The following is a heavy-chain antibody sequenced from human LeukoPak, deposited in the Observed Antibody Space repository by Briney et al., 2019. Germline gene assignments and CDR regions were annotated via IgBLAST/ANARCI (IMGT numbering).Heavy chain of an antibody. CDR3: TMEPNGEAHR. CDR2: IGRGGGGI. J-gene: IGHJ5*02. D-gene: IGHD3-10*01. CDR1: GFTFSHYT. V-gene: IGHV3-23*01. Sequence: GGSPRLSCAASGFTFSHYTVIWVRQAPGKGLEWVSIIGRGGGGIHYADSVKGRFTVSRDDSENTVYLQMSSLRVEDTAVYYCTMEPNGEAHRWGQGTLVTVSP.